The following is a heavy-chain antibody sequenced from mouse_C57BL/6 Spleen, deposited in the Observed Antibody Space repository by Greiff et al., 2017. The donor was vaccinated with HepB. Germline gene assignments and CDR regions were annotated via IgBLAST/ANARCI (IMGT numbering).Heavy chain of an antibody. D-gene: IGHD1-2*01. J-gene: IGHJ2*01. CDR2: ISYSGST. CDR3: ARTARIKY. Sequence: EVQLQQSGPGLVKPSQSLSLTCTVTGYSITSGYGWNWIRQFPGNTLEWMGYISYSGSTNYNPSLKSRISITRDPSKNQFFLQLNSVTTEDTATYYCARTARIKYWGQGTTLTVSS. V-gene: IGHV3-2*02. CDR1: GYSITSGYG.